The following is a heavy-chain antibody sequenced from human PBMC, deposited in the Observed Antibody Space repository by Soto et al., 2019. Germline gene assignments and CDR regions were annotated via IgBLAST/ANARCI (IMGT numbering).Heavy chain of an antibody. CDR2: IIPIFGTA. CDR1: GGTFSSYA. Sequence: QVQLVQSGAEVKKPGSWVMVSCKSSGGTFSSYAISWARQAPGQGLEWMGWIIPIFGTANYAQKFQGRVTITADKSTSTAYMELSSLRSEDTAVYYCARGNCSGGSCYSYYYYYGMDVWGQGTTVTDSS. D-gene: IGHD2-15*01. V-gene: IGHV1-69*06. J-gene: IGHJ6*02. CDR3: ARGNCSGGSCYSYYYYYGMDV.